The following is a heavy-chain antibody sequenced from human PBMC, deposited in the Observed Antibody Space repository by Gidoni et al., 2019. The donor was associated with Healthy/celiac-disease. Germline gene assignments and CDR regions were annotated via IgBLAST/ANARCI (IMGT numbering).Heavy chain of an antibody. CDR1: GYTFTGYY. CDR2: INPNSGGT. CDR3: AVPSMVRGAPYYYYGMDV. Sequence: QVQLVQSGAEVKKPGASVKVSCKASGYTFTGYYMHWVRQAPGQGLEWMGRINPNSGGTNYAQKFQGRVTMTRDTSISTAYMELSRLRSDDTAVYYCAVPSMVRGAPYYYYGMDVWGQGTTVTVSS. J-gene: IGHJ6*02. D-gene: IGHD3-10*01. V-gene: IGHV1-2*06.